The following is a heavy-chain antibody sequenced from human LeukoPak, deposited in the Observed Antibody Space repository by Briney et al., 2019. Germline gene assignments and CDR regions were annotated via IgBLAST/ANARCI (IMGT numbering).Heavy chain of an antibody. Sequence: GGSLRLSCAASGFTFDDYAMHWVRQAPGKGLEWVSGISWNSDSIGYADSVKGRFTISRDNAKNSLYLQMSSLRPEDMAFYYCAKDTRKQQGRDAVDIWGQGTMVTVSS. J-gene: IGHJ3*02. CDR1: GFTFDDYA. CDR3: AKDTRKQQGRDAVDI. D-gene: IGHD7-27*01. V-gene: IGHV3-9*03. CDR2: ISWNSDSI.